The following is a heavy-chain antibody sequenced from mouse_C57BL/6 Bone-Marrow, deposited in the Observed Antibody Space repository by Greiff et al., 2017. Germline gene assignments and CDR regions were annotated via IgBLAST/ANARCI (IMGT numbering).Heavy chain of an antibody. CDR1: GYSFTGYY. D-gene: IGHD2-10*01. Sequence: VQLQQSGPELVKPGASVKISCKASGYSFTGYYMNWVKQSPEKSLEWIGEINPSTGGTTYNQKFKAKATLTVDKSSSTAYMQLKSLTSEDSAVYYCARPYYGLTCGAWFAYWGQGTLVTVSA. CDR3: ARPYYGLTCGAWFAY. J-gene: IGHJ3*01. V-gene: IGHV1-42*01. CDR2: INPSTGGT.